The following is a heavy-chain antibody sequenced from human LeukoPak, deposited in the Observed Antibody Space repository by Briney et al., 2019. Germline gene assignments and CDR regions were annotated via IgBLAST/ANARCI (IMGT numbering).Heavy chain of an antibody. V-gene: IGHV3-7*01. D-gene: IGHD3-22*01. Sequence: GGSLRLSCAASGFTFSSYWMSWVRQAPGKGLEWVANIKQDGSEKYYVDSVKGRFTISRDNAKNSLYLQMNSLRAEDTAVYYCARDRSDSGGYYQSYFDYWGQGTLVTVSS. CDR1: GFTFSSYW. J-gene: IGHJ4*02. CDR3: ARDRSDSGGYYQSYFDY. CDR2: IKQDGSEK.